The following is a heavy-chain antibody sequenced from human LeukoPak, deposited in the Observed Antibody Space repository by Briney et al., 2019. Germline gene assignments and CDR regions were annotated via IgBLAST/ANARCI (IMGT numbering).Heavy chain of an antibody. Sequence: APVKVSCKASGYTFTGYYMHWVRQAPGQGLEWMGWINPNSGGTNYAQKFQGRVTMTRDTSISTAYMELSRLRSDDTAVYYCARDVGYCSSTSCSYNWFDPWGQGTLVTVSS. V-gene: IGHV1-2*02. J-gene: IGHJ5*02. CDR1: GYTFTGYY. D-gene: IGHD2-2*01. CDR2: INPNSGGT. CDR3: ARDVGYCSSTSCSYNWFDP.